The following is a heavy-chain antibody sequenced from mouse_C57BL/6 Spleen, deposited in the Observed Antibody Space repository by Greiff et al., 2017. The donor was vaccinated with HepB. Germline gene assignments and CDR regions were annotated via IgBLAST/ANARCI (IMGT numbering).Heavy chain of an antibody. J-gene: IGHJ4*01. CDR1: GYAFSSSW. Sequence: QVQLQQSGPELVKPGASVKISCKASGYAFSSSWMNWVKQRPGKGLEWIGRIYPGDGDTNYNGKFKGKATLTADKSSSTAYMQLSSLTSEDSAVYFCAREIRLLRAMDYWGQGTSVTVSS. D-gene: IGHD1-1*01. CDR2: IYPGDGDT. CDR3: AREIRLLRAMDY. V-gene: IGHV1-82*01.